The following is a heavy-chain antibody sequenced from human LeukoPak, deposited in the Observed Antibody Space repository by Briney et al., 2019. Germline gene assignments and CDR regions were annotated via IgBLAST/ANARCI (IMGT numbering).Heavy chain of an antibody. Sequence: SETLSLTCAVSGGSISSGGYSWSRIRQPPGKGLEWIGYIYHSGSTYYNPSLKSRVTISVDRSKNQFSLKLSSVTAADTAVYYCARDKGGWFDPWGQGTLVTVSS. CDR2: IYHSGST. D-gene: IGHD1-26*01. V-gene: IGHV4-30-2*01. CDR1: GGSISSGGYS. J-gene: IGHJ5*02. CDR3: ARDKGGWFDP.